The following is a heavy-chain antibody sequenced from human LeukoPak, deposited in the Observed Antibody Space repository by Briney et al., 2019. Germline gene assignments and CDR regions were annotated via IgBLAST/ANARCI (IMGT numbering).Heavy chain of an antibody. CDR3: AREGGVAAAGNYYYGMDV. J-gene: IGHJ6*04. V-gene: IGHV3-30*04. D-gene: IGHD6-13*01. Sequence: GGSLRLSCAASGFTFSSYAMHWVRQAPGKGLERVAVISYDGSNKYYADSVKGRFTISRDNSKNTLYLQMNSLRAEDTAVYYCAREGGVAAAGNYYYGMDVWGKGTTVTVSS. CDR1: GFTFSSYA. CDR2: ISYDGSNK.